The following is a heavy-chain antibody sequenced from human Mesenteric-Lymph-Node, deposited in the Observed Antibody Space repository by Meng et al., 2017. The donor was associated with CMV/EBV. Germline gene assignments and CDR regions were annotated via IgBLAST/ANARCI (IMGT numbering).Heavy chain of an antibody. CDR3: ARGGAKDH. Sequence: GSLRLSCTVSGGSISSSSYYWGWIRQPPGKGLEWIGSIYYSGSTYYNPSLKSRVTISVDTSKNQFSLKLSSVTAADTAVYYCARGGAKDHWGQGTLVTVSS. CDR1: GGSISSSSYY. V-gene: IGHV4-39*07. J-gene: IGHJ4*02. D-gene: IGHD1-26*01. CDR2: IYYSGST.